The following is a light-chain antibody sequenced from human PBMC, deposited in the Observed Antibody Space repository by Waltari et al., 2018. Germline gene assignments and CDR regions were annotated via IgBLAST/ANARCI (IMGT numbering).Light chain of an antibody. CDR2: EVN. CDR1: SGAVGAYDF. V-gene: IGLV2-8*01. J-gene: IGLJ1*01. CDR3: SSYAGSNNFV. Sequence: QSALTQPPSASGSPGQSVTISCTGTSGAVGAYDFVSWYQQNPGKAPKLIIYEVNKRPSGVPDRFSGSKSGNTASLTVSGLQADDEADYYCSSYAGSNNFVFGPGTEVTVL.